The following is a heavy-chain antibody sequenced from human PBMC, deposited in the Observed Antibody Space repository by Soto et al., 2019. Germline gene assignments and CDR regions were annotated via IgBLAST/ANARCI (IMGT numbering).Heavy chain of an antibody. Sequence: SETLSLTCSVSGSSMTTYYWHWIRQAPGKGLEWIGFIYNSGRGSTGSNPSLSSRVTFSIETSKNQFSLKLSSVTAADTAVYYCARVGTIFGTSDFDYWGQGTLVTVSS. D-gene: IGHD3-3*01. CDR1: GSSMTTYY. CDR3: ARVGTIFGTSDFDY. J-gene: IGHJ4*02. V-gene: IGHV4-59*12. CDR2: IYNSGRGST.